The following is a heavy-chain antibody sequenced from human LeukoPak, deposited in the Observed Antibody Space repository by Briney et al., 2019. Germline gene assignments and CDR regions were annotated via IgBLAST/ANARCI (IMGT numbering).Heavy chain of an antibody. CDR3: ARDHCSSTSCPLNWFDP. J-gene: IGHJ5*02. Sequence: ASVKVSCKASGYTFTSYGIGWVRQAPGQGLEWMGWISAYNGNTNYAQKLQGRVTVTTDTSTSTAYMELRSLRSDDTAVYYCARDHCSSTSCPLNWFDPWGQGTLVTVSS. D-gene: IGHD2-2*01. CDR1: GYTFTSYG. V-gene: IGHV1-18*01. CDR2: ISAYNGNT.